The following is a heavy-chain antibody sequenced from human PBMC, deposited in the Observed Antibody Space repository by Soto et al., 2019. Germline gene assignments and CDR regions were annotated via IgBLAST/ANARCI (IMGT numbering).Heavy chain of an antibody. Sequence: PGGSLRLSCAASGFTFSSYAMHWVRQAPGKGLEWVAVISYDGSNKYYADSVKGRFTISRDNSKNTLYLQMNSLRAEDTAVYYCARGGWYYDSSGPLDYWGQGTLVTVSS. V-gene: IGHV3-30-3*01. CDR1: GFTFSSYA. CDR2: ISYDGSNK. CDR3: ARGGWYYDSSGPLDY. J-gene: IGHJ4*02. D-gene: IGHD3-22*01.